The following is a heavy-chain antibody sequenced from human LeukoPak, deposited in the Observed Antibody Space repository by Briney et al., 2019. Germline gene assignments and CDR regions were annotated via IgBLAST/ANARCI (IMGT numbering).Heavy chain of an antibody. J-gene: IGHJ3*02. V-gene: IGHV3-30*03. CDR1: GFTFSSYG. CDR3: ARGLDYYDSSSSNDAFDI. D-gene: IGHD3-22*01. CDR2: ISYDGSNK. Sequence: GGSLRLSCAASGFTFSSYGMHWVRQAPGKGLEWVAVISYDGSNKYYADSVKGRFTISRDNSKNTLYLQMNSLRAEDTAVYYCARGLDYYDSSSSNDAFDIWGQGTMVTVSS.